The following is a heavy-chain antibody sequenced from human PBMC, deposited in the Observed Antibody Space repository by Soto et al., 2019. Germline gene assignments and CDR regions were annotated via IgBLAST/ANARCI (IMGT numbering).Heavy chain of an antibody. CDR3: ARDVLYYYGSGSYGH. D-gene: IGHD3-10*01. V-gene: IGHV4-34*01. Sequence: SETLSLTCAVYGGSFSGYYWSWIRQPPGKGLEWIGEINHSGSTNYNPSLKSRVIISVDTSKNQFSLKLSSVTAADTAVYYCARDVLYYYGSGSYGHWGQGTLVTVSS. J-gene: IGHJ4*02. CDR2: INHSGST. CDR1: GGSFSGYY.